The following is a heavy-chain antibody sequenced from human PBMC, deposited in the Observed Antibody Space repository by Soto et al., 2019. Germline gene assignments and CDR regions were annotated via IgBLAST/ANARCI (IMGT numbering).Heavy chain of an antibody. V-gene: IGHV4-39*01. Sequence: QVQLQESGPGLVKPSETLSVTCNVSGASISSSTYYWAWIRQSPGRGLEWIGTFDYSGDTYYNPSLKSRLTLSADTSNNQLSLKVTSVTVEDTAVYFCARQSRPLRRSSFDLWGQGILVIVSS. J-gene: IGHJ4*02. D-gene: IGHD1-26*01. CDR3: ARQSRPLRRSSFDL. CDR2: FDYSGDT. CDR1: GASISSSTYY.